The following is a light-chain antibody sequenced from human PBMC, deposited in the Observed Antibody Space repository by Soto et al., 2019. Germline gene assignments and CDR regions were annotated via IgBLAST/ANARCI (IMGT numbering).Light chain of an antibody. CDR2: DAS. Sequence: DIQMTQSPSTLSASVGDRVTITCRASQSISTWLAWYQQKPGNAPKLLIFDASNRATGIPARFSGSGSGTGFTLTISSLEPEDFAIYYCQQRSNWLTFGPGTKVDIK. V-gene: IGKV1-5*01. J-gene: IGKJ3*01. CDR3: QQRSNWLT. CDR1: QSISTW.